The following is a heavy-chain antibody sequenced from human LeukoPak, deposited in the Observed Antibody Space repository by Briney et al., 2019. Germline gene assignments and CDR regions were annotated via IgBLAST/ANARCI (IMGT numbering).Heavy chain of an antibody. CDR3: ARHRNQGDGSKKGFDY. CDR2: IHYGGTT. CDR1: DGSFISSDYC. Sequence: SETLSLTCTVSDGSFISSDYCWGWIRQPPGKGLEWIASIHYGGTTDSDPSLKSRVTMSKDTSKNQFSLKLTSVTAADTAVYYCARHRNQGDGSKKGFDYWGQGTLVTVSS. D-gene: IGHD5-24*01. V-gene: IGHV4-39*01. J-gene: IGHJ4*02.